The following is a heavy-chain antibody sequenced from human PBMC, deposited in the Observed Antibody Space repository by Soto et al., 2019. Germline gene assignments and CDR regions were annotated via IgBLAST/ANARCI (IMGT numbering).Heavy chain of an antibody. CDR3: ARGGHIVVVTAALDY. Sequence: QVQLVQSGAEVKKPGASVKVSCKASGDTFTDYYIHWVRQAPGQGLEWMGTVNPSGGHTTYAQYFLGRRTMTRDTSTSTLYMELTSLTSEDTAVYYCARGGHIVVVTAALDYWGQGTLVTGSS. CDR2: VNPSGGHT. CDR1: GDTFTDYY. J-gene: IGHJ4*02. D-gene: IGHD2-21*02. V-gene: IGHV1-46*01.